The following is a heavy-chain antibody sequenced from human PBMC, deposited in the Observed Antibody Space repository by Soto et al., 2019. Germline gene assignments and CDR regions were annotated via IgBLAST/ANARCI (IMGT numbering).Heavy chain of an antibody. V-gene: IGHV3-66*01. CDR2: IYSGGST. D-gene: IGHD3-3*02. CDR1: GFIASRDY. J-gene: IGHJ6*03. Sequence: PGGSLILSSAASGFIASRDYMSLVRQPPEQGQEWVSVIYSGGSTYYADSVKGRFTISRDNSKNTLYLQMNSLRAEDTAVYYCAREIYSISSWFNCYCDITDVWGKGTTVTVSS. CDR3: AREIYSISSWFNCYCDITDV.